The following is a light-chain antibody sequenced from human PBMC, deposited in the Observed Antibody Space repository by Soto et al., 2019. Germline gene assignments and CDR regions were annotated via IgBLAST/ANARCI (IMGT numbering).Light chain of an antibody. CDR2: DAS. Sequence: EIVLTQSPATLSLSPGERATLSCRASQSVSSYLAWYQQKPGQAPRLLIYDASNRATGIPARFSGSGSGTDFTLPISRLEPEDFAVYYCQQRSNPYTFGQGTKLEIK. CDR3: QQRSNPYT. CDR1: QSVSSY. V-gene: IGKV3-11*01. J-gene: IGKJ2*01.